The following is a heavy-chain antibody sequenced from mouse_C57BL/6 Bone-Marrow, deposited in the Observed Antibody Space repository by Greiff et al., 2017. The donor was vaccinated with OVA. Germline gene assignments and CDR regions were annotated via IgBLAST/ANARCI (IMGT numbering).Heavy chain of an antibody. CDR3: AREMVPYYYAMDY. J-gene: IGHJ4*01. D-gene: IGHD2-3*01. Sequence: EVKLQESGGGLVKPGGSLKLSCAASGFTFSSYAMSWVRQTPEKRLEWVATISDGGSYTYYPDNVKGRFTISRDNAKNNLYLQMSHLKSEDTAMYYCAREMVPYYYAMDYWGQGTSVTVSS. CDR2: ISDGGSYT. V-gene: IGHV5-4*01. CDR1: GFTFSSYA.